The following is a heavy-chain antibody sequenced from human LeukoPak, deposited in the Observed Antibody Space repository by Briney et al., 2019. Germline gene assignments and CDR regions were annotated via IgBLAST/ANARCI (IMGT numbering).Heavy chain of an antibody. D-gene: IGHD3-3*01. CDR3: ARGGITYYDFWSGYFDDAFDI. CDR1: GYTFTSYD. Sequence: ALVKVSCKASGYTFTSYDINWVRQATGQGLEWMGWMNPNSGNTGYAQKFQGRVTMTRNTSISTAYMELSSLRSEDTAVYYCARGGITYYDFWSGYFDDAFDIWGQGTMVTVSS. V-gene: IGHV1-8*01. CDR2: MNPNSGNT. J-gene: IGHJ3*02.